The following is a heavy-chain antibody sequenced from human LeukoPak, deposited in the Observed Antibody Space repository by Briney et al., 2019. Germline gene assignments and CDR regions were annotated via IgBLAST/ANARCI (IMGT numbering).Heavy chain of an antibody. V-gene: IGHV1-2*06. CDR3: AGDYCGGDCFPDY. Sequence: ATVKVSCKASGYTFTGYYVHWVRQAPGQGLEWMGRINPNSGDTNYAQKSQGRVTMTRDTSISTAYMELSRLRSDDTAVYYCAGDYCGGDCFPDYWGQGTLVTVSS. J-gene: IGHJ4*02. D-gene: IGHD2-21*02. CDR1: GYTFTGYY. CDR2: INPNSGDT.